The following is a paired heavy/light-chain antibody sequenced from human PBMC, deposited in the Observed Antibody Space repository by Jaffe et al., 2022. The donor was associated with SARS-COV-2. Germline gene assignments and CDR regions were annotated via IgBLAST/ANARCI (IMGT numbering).Light chain of an antibody. Sequence: QSVLTQPPSVSGAPGQRVTISCTGSSSNIGAGYDVQWYQQLPGTAPKLLIYGNSNRPSGVPDRFSGSRSGTSASLAITGLQAEDEADYYCQSYDSNLSGSVFGGGTKLTVL. CDR1: SSNIGAGYD. CDR2: GNS. V-gene: IGLV1-40*01. J-gene: IGLJ2*01. CDR3: QSYDSNLSGSV.
Heavy chain of an antibody. CDR2: INTGSGNT. Sequence: QVHLVQSGAEVKKPGASVTVSCKTSGYTFTSYTIHWVRQAPGQRLEWMGWINTGSGNTKYSQRFQGRVTITRDTSASTAYMELSSLRSEDTTVYYCARDSQYSSSSGEFDFWGQGTLVTVSS. CDR1: GYTFTSYT. J-gene: IGHJ4*02. V-gene: IGHV1-3*04. CDR3: ARDSQYSSSSGEFDF. D-gene: IGHD6-6*01.